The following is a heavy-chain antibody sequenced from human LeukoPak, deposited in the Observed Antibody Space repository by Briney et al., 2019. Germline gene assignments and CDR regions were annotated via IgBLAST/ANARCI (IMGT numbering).Heavy chain of an antibody. CDR1: GLTFSGYS. V-gene: IGHV3-48*01. J-gene: IGHJ5*02. D-gene: IGHD1-14*01. Sequence: GGSLRLSCGASGLTFSGYSMNWVRQAPGKGLEWVSYISSDSGTIYQADSVKGRFTISRDNAKNSLYLQMNSLRAEDTAVYHCARAAQPGFDPWGQGTLVIVSS. CDR2: ISSDSGTI. CDR3: ARAAQPGFDP.